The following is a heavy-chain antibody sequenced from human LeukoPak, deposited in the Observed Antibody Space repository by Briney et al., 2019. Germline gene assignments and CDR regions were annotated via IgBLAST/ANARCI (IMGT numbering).Heavy chain of an antibody. CDR3: ARDWIDRSLDY. V-gene: IGHV3-33*01. D-gene: IGHD2-2*03. J-gene: IGHJ4*02. CDR2: LSPYANYE. Sequence: PGRSLRLSCAASGFSFSDFGIHWVRQAPGKGLEWVAVLSPYANYEYYADSVQGRFAISRDDPKNTVYLQMNSLRDEETAVYYCARDWIDRSLDYWGLGTLVTVSS. CDR1: GFSFSDFG.